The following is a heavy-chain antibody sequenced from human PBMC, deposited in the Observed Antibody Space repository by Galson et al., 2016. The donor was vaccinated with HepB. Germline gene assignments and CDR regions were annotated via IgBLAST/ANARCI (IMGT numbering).Heavy chain of an antibody. V-gene: IGHV7-4-1*02. J-gene: IGHJ6*02. CDR2: INIDTGIP. D-gene: IGHD5-18*01. CDR1: GYSFTDFA. CDR3: ARDGGYSYGYNYYYGMEV. Sequence: SVKVSCKASGYSFTDFAINWVRQAPGQGLEWLGWINIDTGIPAFARGSTGRFVFSFNTSVSTAYLQINSLKTEDTAVYFCARDGGYSYGYNYYYGMEVWGQGTTVTVSS.